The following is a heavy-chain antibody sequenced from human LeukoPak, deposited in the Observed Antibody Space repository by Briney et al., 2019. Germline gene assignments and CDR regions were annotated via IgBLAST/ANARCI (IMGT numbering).Heavy chain of an antibody. CDR3: AKDLDYDILTGLRPLDY. D-gene: IGHD3-9*01. Sequence: GSLRLSCAASGFTFSSYGVHWVLQAPGKGLEWVAFIRYDGSNKYYADSVKGRFTISRDNSKNTLYLQMNSLRAEDTAVYYCAKDLDYDILTGLRPLDYWGQGTLVTVSS. V-gene: IGHV3-30*02. J-gene: IGHJ4*02. CDR2: IRYDGSNK. CDR1: GFTFSSYG.